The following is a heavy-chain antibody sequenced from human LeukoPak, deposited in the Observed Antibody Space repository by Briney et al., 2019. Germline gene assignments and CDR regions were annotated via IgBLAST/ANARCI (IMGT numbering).Heavy chain of an antibody. Sequence: SETLSLTCAVYGGSFSGYYWSWVRQPPGKGLEWVEEINHSGSTNYNPSLKSRVTISVDTSKNQFSLKLSSVTAADTAVYYCARGRVVLMVYAASSNWFDPWGQGTLVTVSS. CDR3: ARGRVVLMVYAASSNWFDP. V-gene: IGHV4-34*01. J-gene: IGHJ5*02. CDR1: GGSFSGYY. CDR2: INHSGST. D-gene: IGHD2-8*01.